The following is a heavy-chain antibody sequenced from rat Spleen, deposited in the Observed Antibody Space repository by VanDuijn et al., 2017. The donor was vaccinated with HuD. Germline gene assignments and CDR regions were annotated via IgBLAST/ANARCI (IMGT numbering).Heavy chain of an antibody. V-gene: IGHV5-29*01. CDR2: ISYGDRSGHSST. Sequence: EVQLVESGGGLVQPGRSLKLSCAASGFTFSDYGMAWVRQGPTKGLEWVATISYGDRSGHSSTYYRDSVKGRFTISRDNAKSTLYLQMDSLRSEDTATYYCARWSIYYGYNQGLDYWGQGVMVTVSS. J-gene: IGHJ2*01. CDR3: ARWSIYYGYNQGLDY. D-gene: IGHD1-9*01. CDR1: GFTFSDYG.